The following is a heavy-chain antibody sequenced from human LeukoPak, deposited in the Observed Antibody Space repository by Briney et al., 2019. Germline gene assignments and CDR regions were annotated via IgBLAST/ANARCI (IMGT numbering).Heavy chain of an antibody. D-gene: IGHD1-26*01. J-gene: IGHJ3*02. CDR1: GFTVSSNY. CDR2: IYAGGSA. CDR3: AKDNYGSPRAFDI. V-gene: IGHV3-53*05. Sequence: GGSLRLSCVASGFTVSSNYMNWVRQAPGKGLEWVSVIYAGGSAYYAESVKGRFTVSRDSTKNTLYLQMNSLRAEDTAVYYCAKDNYGSPRAFDIWGQGTMVTVSS.